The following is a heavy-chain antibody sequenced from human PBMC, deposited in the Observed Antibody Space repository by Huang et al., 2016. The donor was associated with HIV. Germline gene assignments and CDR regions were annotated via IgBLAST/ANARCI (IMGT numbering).Heavy chain of an antibody. Sequence: QVQLVESGGGVVQPGTSLRLSCADTGSTFSNYAMNGVRQEPGKGLEWVAVISNEGSTKYYAYSVKGRFTISRDNSKNTVYLQMNSLRAEDTAVYYCARSEPSRYYFDYWGQGTLVTVSS. V-gene: IGHV3-30-3*01. J-gene: IGHJ4*02. CDR1: GSTFSNYA. CDR3: ARSEPSRYYFDY. CDR2: ISNEGSTK.